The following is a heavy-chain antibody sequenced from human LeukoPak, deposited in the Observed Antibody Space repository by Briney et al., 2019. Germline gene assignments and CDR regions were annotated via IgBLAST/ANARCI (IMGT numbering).Heavy chain of an antibody. V-gene: IGHV3-7*01. CDR1: GFTFSSYW. CDR2: IKQDGSEK. Sequence: GGSLRLSCAAFGFTFSSYWMSWVRQAPGKGLEWVANIKQDGSEKYYVDSVKGRFTISRDNAKNSLYLQMNSLRAEDTAVYYCATFQGYFDWLEFDYWGQGTLVTVSS. J-gene: IGHJ4*02. CDR3: ATFQGYFDWLEFDY. D-gene: IGHD3-9*01.